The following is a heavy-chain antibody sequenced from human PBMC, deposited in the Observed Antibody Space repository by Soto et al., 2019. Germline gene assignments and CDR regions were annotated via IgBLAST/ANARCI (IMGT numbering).Heavy chain of an antibody. CDR2: IYPGDSDT. CDR1: GYPFTDYW. CDR3: ARQIRNFRDSYYELYS. J-gene: IGHJ6*02. Sequence: GEYLKISCKGSGYPFTDYWIGWGRQLPGKGLEWMGIIYPGDSDTRYSPSFQGHVTITVDKSTSTAYLQWNTLKASDTAMYYCARQIRNFRDSYYELYSWGQGTTVTVSS. V-gene: IGHV5-51*01.